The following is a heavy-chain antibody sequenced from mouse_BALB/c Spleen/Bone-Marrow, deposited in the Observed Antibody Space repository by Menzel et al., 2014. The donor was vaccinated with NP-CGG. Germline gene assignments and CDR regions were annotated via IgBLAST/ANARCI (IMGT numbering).Heavy chain of an antibody. CDR1: GFTFSSFA. D-gene: IGHD1-1*01. V-gene: IGHV5-17*02. CDR3: ARSGSSSGYFDY. J-gene: IGHJ2*01. Sequence: EVQGVESGGGLVQPGGSRKLSCAASGFTFSSFAMHWVRQAPEKGLEWVAYISSGSSTIYYADTVMGRFTLSRDNPKNTLFLQITSLRSEDTAMYYCARSGSSSGYFDYWGQGTTLTVSS. CDR2: ISSGSSTI.